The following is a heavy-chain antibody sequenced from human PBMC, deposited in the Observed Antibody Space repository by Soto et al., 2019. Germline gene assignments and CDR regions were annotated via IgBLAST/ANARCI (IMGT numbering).Heavy chain of an antibody. D-gene: IGHD4-4*01. V-gene: IGHV3-30*18. CDR1: GFTFSSYG. CDR2: ISYDGSNK. Sequence: QVQLVESGGGVVQPGRSLRLSCAASGFTFSSYGMHWVRQAPGKGLEWVAVISYDGSNKYYADSVKGRFTISRDNSKNTLYLQMNSLRAEDMAVYYCAKDTPLQPYGMDVWGQGTTVTVSS. CDR3: AKDTPLQPYGMDV. J-gene: IGHJ6*02.